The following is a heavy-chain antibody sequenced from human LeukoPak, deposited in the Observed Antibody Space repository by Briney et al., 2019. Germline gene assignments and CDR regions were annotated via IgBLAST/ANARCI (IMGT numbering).Heavy chain of an antibody. J-gene: IGHJ4*02. CDR1: GLTVSSNY. V-gene: IGHV3-66*01. Sequence: GGSLRLSCAASGLTVSSNYMSWVRQAPGKGLEWVSVIYSGGSTYYADSVKGRFTISRDNSKNTLYLQMNSLRAEDTAVYYCARERVENQQLVGGNYSGQGTLVTVSS. CDR3: ARERVENQQLVGGNY. D-gene: IGHD6-6*01. CDR2: IYSGGST.